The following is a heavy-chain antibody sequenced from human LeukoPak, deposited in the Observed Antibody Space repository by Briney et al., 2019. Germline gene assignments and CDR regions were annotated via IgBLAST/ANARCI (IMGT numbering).Heavy chain of an antibody. CDR2: IYYSGST. D-gene: IGHD3-10*01. V-gene: IGHV4-59*11. Sequence: SETLSLTCTVSGGSISPLYWGWIRQAPGKGLEFIGYIYYSGSTNFNPSLKSRVTLSVDTSKSQISLKLTSVTAADTAVYYCARGGVAAIYYFDFWGQGTLVTVSS. CDR1: GGSISPLY. CDR3: ARGGVAAIYYFDF. J-gene: IGHJ4*02.